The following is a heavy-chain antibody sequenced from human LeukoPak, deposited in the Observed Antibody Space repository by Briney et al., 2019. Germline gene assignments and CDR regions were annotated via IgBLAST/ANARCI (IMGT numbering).Heavy chain of an antibody. V-gene: IGHV4-39*02. Sequence: SETLSLTCTVSGDSIGSSSYYWGWIRQPPGKGLEWIGSIYYSGSTYYNPSLKSRVTISVDTSKNQFSLKLSSVTAADTAVYYCARDPWGQWSWFDSWGQGTLVTVSS. J-gene: IGHJ5*01. D-gene: IGHD6-19*01. CDR1: GDSIGSSSYY. CDR2: IYYSGST. CDR3: ARDPWGQWSWFDS.